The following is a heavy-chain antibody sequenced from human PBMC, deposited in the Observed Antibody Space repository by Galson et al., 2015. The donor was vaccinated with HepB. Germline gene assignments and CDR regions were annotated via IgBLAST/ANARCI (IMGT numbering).Heavy chain of an antibody. Sequence: SLRLSCAASGFTFSSFAMSWVRQTPGKGLQLVSTIGDSGTSTFYADSVKGRFTISRDNSKNTLYLHMDSLRAEDTATYYCASVYMLRGVSLEYWGQGAVVTVSS. CDR2: IGDSGTST. CDR3: ASVYMLRGVSLEY. D-gene: IGHD3-10*01. J-gene: IGHJ4*02. V-gene: IGHV3-23*01. CDR1: GFTFSSFA.